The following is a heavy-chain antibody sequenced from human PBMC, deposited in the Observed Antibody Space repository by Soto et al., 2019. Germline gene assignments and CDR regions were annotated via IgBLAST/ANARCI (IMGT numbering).Heavy chain of an antibody. V-gene: IGHV3-74*01. D-gene: IGHD4-17*01. CDR3: EKEGDYGDYAGENWFDS. J-gene: IGHJ5*01. CDR2: INSDGSHT. CDR1: GFTFFAYW. Sequence: EVQLVESGGGLVQPGGSLRLSCAASGFTFFAYWIHWVRQVPGKGLVWVSRINSDGSHTSYADSVRGRFTISRDNSKNTMYLQMNSLTAEYTAVYYCEKEGDYGDYAGENWFDSLGQGSLFTVYS.